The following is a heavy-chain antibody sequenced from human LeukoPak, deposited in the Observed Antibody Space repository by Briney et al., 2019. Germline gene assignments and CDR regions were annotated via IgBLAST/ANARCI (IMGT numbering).Heavy chain of an antibody. CDR1: GFTFSSYG. CDR3: AKGYPTSLRYFDWSYFDY. Sequence: PGGSLRLSCAASGFTFSSYGMHWVRQAPGKGLEWVSGISWNSGSIGYADSVKGRFTISRDNAKNSLYLQMNSLRAEDTALYYCAKGYPTSLRYFDWSYFDYWGQGTLVTVSS. V-gene: IGHV3-9*01. D-gene: IGHD3-9*01. CDR2: ISWNSGSI. J-gene: IGHJ4*02.